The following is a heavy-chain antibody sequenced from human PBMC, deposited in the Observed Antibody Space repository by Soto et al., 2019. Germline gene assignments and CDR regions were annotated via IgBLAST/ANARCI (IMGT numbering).Heavy chain of an antibody. Sequence: EVQLVESGGGLVQPGGSLRLSCAASGVTFSSYGMSWVRQAPAKGLEWVGNITPDGIEKNYVAFMEGRFTISRDNAVNSLSLQLSRVRAEDTALYYCARIASAGRGWDVLGQGTTFVFS. J-gene: IGHJ6*02. V-gene: IGHV3-7*01. D-gene: IGHD6-13*01. CDR2: ITPDGIEK. CDR3: ARIASAGRGWDV. CDR1: GVTFSSYG.